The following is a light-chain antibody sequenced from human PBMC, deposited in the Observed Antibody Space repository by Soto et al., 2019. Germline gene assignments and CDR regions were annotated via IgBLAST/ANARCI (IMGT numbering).Light chain of an antibody. J-gene: IGKJ5*01. CDR2: DAS. Sequence: DIQMTPSPYSLYTSVGDRVTITCRASQSISSYLNWYQQKPGKAPKLLIFDASTLRTGVPSRFSGSGSGSEFNFTITGLQPDDFATYFCQQYYTYATFGHGTRLEIK. CDR3: QQYYTYAT. V-gene: IGKV1-5*01. CDR1: QSISSY.